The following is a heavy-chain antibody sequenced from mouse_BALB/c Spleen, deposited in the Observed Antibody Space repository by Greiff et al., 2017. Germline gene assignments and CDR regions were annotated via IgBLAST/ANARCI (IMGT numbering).Heavy chain of an antibody. V-gene: IGHV1-76*01. D-gene: IGHD1-1*01. CDR1: GYTFTSYW. Sequence: QVQLQQSGAELVRPGASVTLSCKASGYTFTSYWIHWVKQRPVQGLEWIATIYPGTGSTYYNEKFKGKATLTADKSSSTAYMQLSSLKSEDSAVYCCARSAVALDYWGQGTTLTVSS. J-gene: IGHJ2*01. CDR2: IYPGTGST. CDR3: ARSAVALDY.